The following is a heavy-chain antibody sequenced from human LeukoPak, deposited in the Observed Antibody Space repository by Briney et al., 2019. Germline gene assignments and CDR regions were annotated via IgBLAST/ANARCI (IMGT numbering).Heavy chain of an antibody. CDR3: ARVPSYYDILTGYSSLSGMDV. CDR1: GGSISSYY. Sequence: SETLSLTCTVSGGSISSYYWSWIRQPPGKGLEWIGYIYYSGSTNYNPSLKSRVTISVDTSKNQFSLKLSSVTAADTAVYYCARVPSYYDILTGYSSLSGMDVWGQGTTVTVSS. CDR2: IYYSGST. D-gene: IGHD3-9*01. V-gene: IGHV4-59*01. J-gene: IGHJ6*02.